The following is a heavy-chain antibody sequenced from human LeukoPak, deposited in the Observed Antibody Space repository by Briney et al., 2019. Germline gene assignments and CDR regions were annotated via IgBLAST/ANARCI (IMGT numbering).Heavy chain of an antibody. Sequence: GKSLRLSCAVSGFDLSNFDMHWVHQAPGKGLEWVAVIWYDGTDTHYADSVKGRFTISRDNSKNTLYLQMKSLRSEDTAVYYCARANYDYVWGSYRIYYFDYWGQGTLVTVSS. V-gene: IGHV3-33*01. CDR1: GFDLSNFD. CDR2: IWYDGTDT. CDR3: ARANYDYVWGSYRIYYFDY. D-gene: IGHD3-16*02. J-gene: IGHJ4*02.